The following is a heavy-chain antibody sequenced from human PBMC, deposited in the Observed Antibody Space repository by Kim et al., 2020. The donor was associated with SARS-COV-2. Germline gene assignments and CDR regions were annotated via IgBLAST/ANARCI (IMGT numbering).Heavy chain of an antibody. CDR3: ARAYYDILTYYYYGMDV. CDR1: GFTVSSDY. V-gene: IGHV3-53*01. D-gene: IGHD3-9*01. J-gene: IGHJ6*02. CDR2: IYSGGNT. Sequence: GGSLRLSCAASGFTVSSDYMNWVRQAPGKGLEWVSVIYSGGNTNYADSVKGRLFLSRDNSKNTLYHQMNSLRAEDTAVYYCARAYYDILTYYYYGMDVWGQGTTVTVSS.